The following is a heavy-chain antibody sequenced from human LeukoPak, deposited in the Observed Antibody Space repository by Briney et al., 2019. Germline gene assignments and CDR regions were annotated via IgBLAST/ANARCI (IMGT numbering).Heavy chain of an antibody. CDR3: ARDYCSSTSCYFWGY. CDR1: GFPFSSYG. J-gene: IGHJ4*02. Sequence: GGSLRLSCEASGFPFSSYGMYWVRQAPGKGLEWVAFVRYDGNIKYYGDSVKGRFTISRDNSKNALYLQMDSLRAEDTAIYYCARDYCSSTSCYFWGYWGQGTLVTVSS. CDR2: VRYDGNIK. V-gene: IGHV3-30*02. D-gene: IGHD2-2*01.